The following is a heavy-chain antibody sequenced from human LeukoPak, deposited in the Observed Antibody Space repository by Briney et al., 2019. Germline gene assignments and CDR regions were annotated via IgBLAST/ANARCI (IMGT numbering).Heavy chain of an antibody. J-gene: IGHJ6*04. Sequence: PGGSLRLSCAASGFTFSSYAMHWVRQAPGKGLEWVAVISYDGSNKYYADSVKGRFTISRDNSKNTLYLQMNSLRAEDTAVYYCARDGTTYYDILTGYRYPRPRGGMDGWGKGTTVTVSS. D-gene: IGHD3-9*01. CDR1: GFTFSSYA. V-gene: IGHV3-30*04. CDR2: ISYDGSNK. CDR3: ARDGTTYYDILTGYRYPRPRGGMDG.